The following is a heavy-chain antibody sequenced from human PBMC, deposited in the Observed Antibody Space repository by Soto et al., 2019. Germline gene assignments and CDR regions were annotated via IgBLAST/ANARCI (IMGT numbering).Heavy chain of an antibody. CDR2: IVVGIGNT. D-gene: IGHD2-15*01. V-gene: IGHV1-58*01. J-gene: IGHJ4*02. CDR1: GFTFTSSA. CDR3: AADRMVAATPVGQG. Sequence: GASVNVSCKASGFTFTSSAVQWVRQARGQRLEWIGWIVVGIGNTNYAQKFQERVTITRDMSTSTAYMELSSLRSEETAVYYCAADRMVAATPVGQGWGQGNMVIVSS.